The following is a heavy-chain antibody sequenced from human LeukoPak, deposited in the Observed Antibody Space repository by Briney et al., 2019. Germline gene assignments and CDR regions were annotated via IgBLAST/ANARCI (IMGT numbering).Heavy chain of an antibody. CDR1: GGSISSYY. CDR3: ARAGHPYGDYDDVFYYYGMDV. Sequence: TSETLSLTCTVSGGSISSYYWSWIRQPPGKGLEWIGYIYYSGSTNYNPSLKSRVTISVDTSKNQFSLKLSSVTAADTAVYYCARAGHPYGDYDDVFYYYGMDVWGQGTTVTVSS. V-gene: IGHV4-59*08. D-gene: IGHD4-17*01. J-gene: IGHJ6*02. CDR2: IYYSGST.